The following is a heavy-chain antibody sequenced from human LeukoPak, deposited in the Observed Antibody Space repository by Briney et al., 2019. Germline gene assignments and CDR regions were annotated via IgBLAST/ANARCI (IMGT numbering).Heavy chain of an antibody. CDR3: ARGGPALDILTGYYNRPFDY. CDR1: GGTFSSYA. J-gene: IGHJ4*02. D-gene: IGHD3-9*01. V-gene: IGHV1-69*13. Sequence: SVKVSCKASGGTFSSYAISWVRQAPGQGLEWMGGIIPIFGTANYAQKFQGRVTITADESTSTAYMELSSLRSEDTAVYYCARGGPALDILTGYYNRPFDYWGQGTLVTVSS. CDR2: IIPIFGTA.